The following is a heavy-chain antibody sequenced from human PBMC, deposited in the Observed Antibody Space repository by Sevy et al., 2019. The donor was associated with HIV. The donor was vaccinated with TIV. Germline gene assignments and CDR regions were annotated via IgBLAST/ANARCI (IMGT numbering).Heavy chain of an antibody. V-gene: IGHV3-7*03. Sequence: GGSLRLSCAASVFTFSSYWMSWVRQAPGKGLEWVANIKQDGSEKYYVDSVKGRFTISRDNAKNSLYLQMNSLRAEDTAVYYCARDDSTVFFDYWGQGTLVTVSS. CDR2: IKQDGSEK. J-gene: IGHJ4*02. CDR1: VFTFSSYW. D-gene: IGHD3-3*01. CDR3: ARDDSTVFFDY.